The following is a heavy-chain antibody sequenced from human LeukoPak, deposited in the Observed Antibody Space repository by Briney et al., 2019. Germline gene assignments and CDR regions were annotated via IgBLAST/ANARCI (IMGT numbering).Heavy chain of an antibody. D-gene: IGHD2-2*01. CDR3: AKDPSPSTYQDPILDY. J-gene: IGHJ4*02. V-gene: IGHV3-9*01. CDR2: ISWNSGSI. CDR1: GFTFDDYA. Sequence: GRSLRLSCAASGFTFDDYAMHWVRQAPGKGLEWVSGISWNSGSIGYADSVKGRFTISRDNAKNSLYLQMNSLRAEVTALYYCAKDPSPSTYQDPILDYWGQGTLVTVSS.